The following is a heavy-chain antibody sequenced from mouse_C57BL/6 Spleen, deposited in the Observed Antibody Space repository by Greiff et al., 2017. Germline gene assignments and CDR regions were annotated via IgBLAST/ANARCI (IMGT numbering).Heavy chain of an antibody. D-gene: IGHD1-1*01. CDR1: GYTFTSYG. CDR2: IYPRSGNT. J-gene: IGHJ4*01. CDR3: ARKDYGSSDYYAMDY. Sequence: QVQLQQSGAELARPGASVKLSCKASGYTFTSYGISWVKQRTGQGLEWIGEIYPRSGNTYYNEKFEGKATLTADKSSSTAYMELRSLTSEDSAVYFCARKDYGSSDYYAMDYWGQGTSVTVSS. V-gene: IGHV1-81*01.